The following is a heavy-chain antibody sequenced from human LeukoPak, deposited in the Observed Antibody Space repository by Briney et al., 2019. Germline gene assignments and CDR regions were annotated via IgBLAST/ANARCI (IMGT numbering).Heavy chain of an antibody. CDR2: INPNSGGT. CDR3: ARGAVYEYYYYYMDV. V-gene: IGHV1-2*02. Sequence: ASVKVSCKASGYTFTGYYMHWVRQAPGQGLEWMGWINPNSGGTNYAQKFQGRVTTTRDTSISTAYMELSRLRSDDTAVYYCARGAVYEYYYYYMDVWGKGTTVTVSS. CDR1: GYTFTGYY. J-gene: IGHJ6*03. D-gene: IGHD1-14*01.